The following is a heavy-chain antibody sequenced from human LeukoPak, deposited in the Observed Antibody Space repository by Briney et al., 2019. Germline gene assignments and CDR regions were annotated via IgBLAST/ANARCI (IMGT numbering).Heavy chain of an antibody. CDR3: AREWLGATYVSSGDRGLGGAPFII. CDR1: GGFISSYY. Sequence: KPSETLSLTCTVSGGFISSYYWSWIRQPPGKGLEWIGYIYYSGSTNYNPSLKSRVTILVDTSKNQFSLKLSSVTAADTAVYYCAREWLGATYVSSGDRGLGGAPFIIWGKGTRFTASS. CDR2: IYYSGST. J-gene: IGHJ3*02. V-gene: IGHV4-59*01. D-gene: IGHD3-22*01.